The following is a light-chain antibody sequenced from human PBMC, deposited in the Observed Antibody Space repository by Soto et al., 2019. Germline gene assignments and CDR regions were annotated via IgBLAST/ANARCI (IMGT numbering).Light chain of an antibody. CDR2: VTS. Sequence: ELVLTQSPGTLSLSPGERATLSCRASQSVGSSYLAWYQHKPGQAPKLLIYVTSRRATDIPDRFSGSGSGTDFTLTISRLEPEDFAVYYCQQYGSSPLTFGGGTKVDIK. CDR3: QQYGSSPLT. V-gene: IGKV3-20*01. J-gene: IGKJ4*01. CDR1: QSVGSSY.